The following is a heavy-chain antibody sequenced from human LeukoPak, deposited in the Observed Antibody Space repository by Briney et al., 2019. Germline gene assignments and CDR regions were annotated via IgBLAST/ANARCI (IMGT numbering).Heavy chain of an antibody. CDR3: AKDIADDILTGYYTPRAFDI. D-gene: IGHD3-9*01. Sequence: QSGRSLRLSCAASGFTFDDYAMHWVRQAPGKGLEWVSGISWNSGSIGYVDSVKGRFTISRDNAKNSLYLQMNSLGAEDTALYYCAKDIADDILTGYYTPRAFDIWGQGTMVTVSS. CDR1: GFTFDDYA. V-gene: IGHV3-9*01. J-gene: IGHJ3*02. CDR2: ISWNSGSI.